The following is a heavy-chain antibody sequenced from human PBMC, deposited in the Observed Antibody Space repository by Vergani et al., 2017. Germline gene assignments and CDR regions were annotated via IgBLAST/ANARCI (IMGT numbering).Heavy chain of an antibody. CDR3: ARDHRDYNNYPGTFDI. V-gene: IGHV3-11*01. D-gene: IGHD5-24*01. CDR1: GFSFSDHY. CDR2: ISNSGNTI. J-gene: IGHJ3*02. Sequence: QVQLVESGGGLVKPGGSLRLSCAASGFSFSDHYMTWIRQAPGKGLEWVSYISNSGNTIEYADSVKGRFSIYRDNATSSLFLQMDSLRAEDTAVYYCARDHRDYNNYPGTFDIWGQGSMVTVSS.